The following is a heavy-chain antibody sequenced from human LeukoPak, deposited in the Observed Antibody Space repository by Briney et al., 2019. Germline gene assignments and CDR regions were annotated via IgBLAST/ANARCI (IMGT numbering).Heavy chain of an antibody. Sequence: SEALSLTCAVYGGSFSGYYWSWIRQPPGKGLEWIGEINHSGSTNYNPSLKSRVTISVDTSKNQFSLKLRSVTAADTAVYYCARVLYKVRGNQGKYGMDVWGKGTTVTVSS. CDR1: GGSFSGYY. D-gene: IGHD3-10*01. CDR2: INHSGST. V-gene: IGHV4-34*01. CDR3: ARVLYKVRGNQGKYGMDV. J-gene: IGHJ6*04.